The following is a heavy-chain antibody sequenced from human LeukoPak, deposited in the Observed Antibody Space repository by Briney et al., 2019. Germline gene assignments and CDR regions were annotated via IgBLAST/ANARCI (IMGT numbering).Heavy chain of an antibody. CDR3: AREMQHIVVVTAIPSYYYYMDV. CDR1: GGSFSGYY. Sequence: SETLSLTCAVYGGSFSGYYWSWIRQPPGKGLEWIGEINHSGSTNYNPSLKSRVTISVDTSKNQFSLKLSSVTAADTAVYYCAREMQHIVVVTAIPSYYYYMDVWGKGTTVTVSS. V-gene: IGHV4-34*01. D-gene: IGHD2-21*02. CDR2: INHSGST. J-gene: IGHJ6*03.